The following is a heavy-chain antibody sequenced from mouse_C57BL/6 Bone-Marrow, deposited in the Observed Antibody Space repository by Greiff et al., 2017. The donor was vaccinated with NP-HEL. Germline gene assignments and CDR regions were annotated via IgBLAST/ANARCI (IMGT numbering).Heavy chain of an antibody. Sequence: EVKLQQSGPVLVKPGASVKMSCKASGYTFTDYYMNWVKQSHGKSLEWIGVINPYNGGTSYNQKFKGKATLTVDKSSSTAYMELNSLTSEDSAVYYCAREDTTVFDYWGQGTTLTVSS. CDR2: INPYNGGT. CDR3: AREDTTVFDY. V-gene: IGHV1-19*01. D-gene: IGHD1-1*01. J-gene: IGHJ2*01. CDR1: GYTFTDYY.